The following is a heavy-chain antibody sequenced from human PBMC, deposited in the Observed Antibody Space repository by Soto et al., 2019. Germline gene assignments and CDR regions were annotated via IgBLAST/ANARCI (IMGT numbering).Heavy chain of an antibody. V-gene: IGHV4-34*01. CDR3: ARGEVYYYDSSGYYYYFDY. D-gene: IGHD3-22*01. J-gene: IGHJ4*02. CDR2: INHSGST. Sequence: SETLSLTCAVYGGSFSGYYWSWIRQPPGKGLEWIGEINHSGSTNYNPSLKSRVTISVDTSKNQFSLKLSSVTAADTAVYYCARGEVYYYDSSGYYYYFDYWGQGTLVTVSS. CDR1: GGSFSGYY.